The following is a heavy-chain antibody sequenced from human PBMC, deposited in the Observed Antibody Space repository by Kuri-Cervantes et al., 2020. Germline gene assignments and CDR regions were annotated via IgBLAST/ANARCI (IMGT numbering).Heavy chain of an antibody. V-gene: IGHV3-21*03. J-gene: IGHJ4*02. CDR3: ARADGEFDY. D-gene: IGHD3-10*01. CDR1: GFIFTTYS. Sequence: GESLKISCAASGFIFTTYSMNWVRQAPGKGLEWVSSISGTSSHTFYADSVKGRFTISRDSAKNSLYLQMDSLRVDDTAVYYCARADGEFDYWGQGTLVTVSS. CDR2: ISGTSSHT.